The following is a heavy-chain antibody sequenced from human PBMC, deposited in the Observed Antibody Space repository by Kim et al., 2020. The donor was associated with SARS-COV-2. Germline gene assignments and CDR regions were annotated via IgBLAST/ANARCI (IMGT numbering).Heavy chain of an antibody. CDR2: INPNSGGT. J-gene: IGHJ3*02. D-gene: IGHD3-3*01. CDR3: ARSLSGVVITFDAFDI. CDR1: GYTFTGYY. Sequence: ASVKVSCKASGYTFTGYYMHWVRQAPGQGLEWMGWINPNSGGTNYAQKFQGRVTMTRDTSISTAYMELSRLRSDDTAVYYCARSLSGVVITFDAFDIWGQGTMVTVSS. V-gene: IGHV1-2*02.